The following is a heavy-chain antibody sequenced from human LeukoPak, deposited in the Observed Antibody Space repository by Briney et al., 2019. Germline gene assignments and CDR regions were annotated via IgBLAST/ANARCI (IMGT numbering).Heavy chain of an antibody. V-gene: IGHV3-7*01. D-gene: IGHD4-17*01. Sequence: GGSLRLSCAASGFTFSSYAMSWVRQAPGKGLEWVANIRQDGTQIYYADSVRGRFSVSRDNAKNSLYLQMNSLRAEDTALYYCARIYTVTSYYYHYMDVWGKGTTVTVSS. CDR2: IRQDGTQI. CDR1: GFTFSSYA. CDR3: ARIYTVTSYYYHYMDV. J-gene: IGHJ6*03.